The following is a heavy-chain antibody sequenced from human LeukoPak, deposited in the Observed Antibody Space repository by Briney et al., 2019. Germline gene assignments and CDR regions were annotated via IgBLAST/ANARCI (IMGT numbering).Heavy chain of an antibody. D-gene: IGHD3-10*01. CDR2: IYPDDSQS. Sequence: GESLKISCKGSGYSFHGYWIGWVRQVPGKGLEWMGIIYPDDSQSRYSPTFQGQVTISADKSISTVYLQWSSLKASDTVMYYCARYSAPSFRGNWFDPWGQGTLVTVSS. V-gene: IGHV5-51*01. CDR3: ARYSAPSFRGNWFDP. CDR1: GYSFHGYW. J-gene: IGHJ5*02.